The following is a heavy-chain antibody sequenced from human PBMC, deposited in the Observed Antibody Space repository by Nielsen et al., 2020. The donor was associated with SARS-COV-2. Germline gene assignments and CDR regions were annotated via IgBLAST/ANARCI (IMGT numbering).Heavy chain of an antibody. J-gene: IGHJ4*02. CDR1: GFTFDDYA. CDR3: AKAEDYDYGDYGDY. D-gene: IGHD4-17*01. CDR2: ISWNSGSI. V-gene: IGHV3-9*01. Sequence: SLKISCAASGFTFDDYAMHWVRQAPGKGLEWVSGISWNSGSIGYADSVKGRFTISRDNAKNSLYLQMNSLRAEDTALNYCAKAEDYDYGDYGDYWGQGTLVTVSS.